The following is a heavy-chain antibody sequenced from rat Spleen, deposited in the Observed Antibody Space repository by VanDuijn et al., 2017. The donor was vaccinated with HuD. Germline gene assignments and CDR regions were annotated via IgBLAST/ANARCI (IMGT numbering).Heavy chain of an antibody. J-gene: IGHJ2*01. CDR1: GFSLTSYG. Sequence: QVQLKESGPGLVQPSQTLSLTCTVSGFSLTSYGVSWVRQPPGKGLEWIGAIWSGGSTDYNSALKSRLSISRDTSKSQVFLKMNSLQSEDTTTYYCARGDYGGSPFDYWGQGVMVTVSS. D-gene: IGHD1-11*01. V-gene: IGHV2-4*01. CDR2: IWSGGST. CDR3: ARGDYGGSPFDY.